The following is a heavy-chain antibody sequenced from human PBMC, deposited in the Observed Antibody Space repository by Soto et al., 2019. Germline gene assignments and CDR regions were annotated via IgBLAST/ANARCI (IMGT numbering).Heavy chain of an antibody. Sequence: ASVKVSCKASGYTFTSYDINWVRQATGQGLEWMGWMNPNSGNTGYAQKFQGRVTMTRNTSISTAYMELSSLRSEDTAVYYCAITKGTGTTGTSRLWYWGQGTLVTVSS. CDR1: GYTFTSYD. CDR3: AITKGTGTTGTSRLWY. V-gene: IGHV1-8*01. D-gene: IGHD1-1*01. J-gene: IGHJ4*02. CDR2: MNPNSGNT.